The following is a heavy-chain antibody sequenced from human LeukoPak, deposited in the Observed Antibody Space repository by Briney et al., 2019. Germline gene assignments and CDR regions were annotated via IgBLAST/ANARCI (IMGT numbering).Heavy chain of an antibody. V-gene: IGHV4-34*01. CDR2: INHSGST. D-gene: IGHD6-13*01. CDR1: GGSFSGYY. CDR3: ARGRAAGTTTPRRYIWFDP. J-gene: IGHJ5*02. Sequence: SETLSLTCAVYGGSFSGYYWSWIRQPPGKGLEWIGEINHSGSTNYNPSLKSRVTISVDTSKNQFSLKLSSVTAADTAVYYCARGRAAGTTTPRRYIWFDPWGQGTLVTVSS.